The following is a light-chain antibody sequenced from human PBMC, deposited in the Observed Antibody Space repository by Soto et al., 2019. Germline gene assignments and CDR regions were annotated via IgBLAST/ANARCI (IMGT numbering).Light chain of an antibody. CDR2: DAS. CDR1: QDISNY. CDR3: QQFDNLPLT. Sequence: DIQMTQSPSSLSASVGDRVTITCQASQDISNYLNWYQQKPGKAPKILIYDASVLEAGVPSRFSGGGSGTHFTLTISILQAEDVATYYCQQFDNLPLTFGGGTNVEIK. J-gene: IGKJ4*01. V-gene: IGKV1-33*01.